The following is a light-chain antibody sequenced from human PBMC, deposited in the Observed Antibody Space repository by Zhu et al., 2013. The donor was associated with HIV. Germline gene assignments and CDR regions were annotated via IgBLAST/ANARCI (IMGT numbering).Light chain of an antibody. Sequence: EIVLTQSPGTLSLSPGERATLSCRASQSVSSNFLAWYQQKPGQAPRLLIYGASSRAAGIPDRFSGSGSGTEFTLTISSLQSEDFAAYYCQQYNNWPPRTFGQGTKVEVK. CDR2: GAS. CDR3: QQYNNWPPRT. J-gene: IGKJ1*01. V-gene: IGKV3D-15*01. CDR1: QSVSSN.